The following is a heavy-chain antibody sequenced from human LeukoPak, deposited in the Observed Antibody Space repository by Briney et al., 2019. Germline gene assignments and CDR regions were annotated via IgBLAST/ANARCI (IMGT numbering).Heavy chain of an antibody. CDR1: GFTFSSYS. D-gene: IGHD2-2*01. CDR2: ISGSGGST. J-gene: IGHJ4*02. V-gene: IGHV3-23*01. Sequence: PGGSLRLSCAVAGFTFSSYSMSWVRQAPGKGLEWVSAISGSGGSTYYADSVKGRFTISRDNSKNTLYLQMNSLRAEDTAVYYCAKVHEGYQEYQLLLRVFRYFDYWGQGTLVTVSS. CDR3: AKVHEGYQEYQLLLRVFRYFDY.